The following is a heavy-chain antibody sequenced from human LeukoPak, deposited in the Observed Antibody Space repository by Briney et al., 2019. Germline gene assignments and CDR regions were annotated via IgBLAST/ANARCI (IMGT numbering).Heavy chain of an antibody. J-gene: IGHJ4*02. Sequence: SETLSLTCIVSGGSISSYYWSWIRQPPGKGLEWIGYIYYSGSTNYNPSLKSRVTISVDTSKNQFSLKLSSVTAADTAVYYCARLECRTWEATAGLCYFDYWGQGTLVTVSS. CDR1: GGSISSYY. D-gene: IGHD1-26*01. CDR3: ARLECRTWEATAGLCYFDY. CDR2: IYYSGST. V-gene: IGHV4-59*08.